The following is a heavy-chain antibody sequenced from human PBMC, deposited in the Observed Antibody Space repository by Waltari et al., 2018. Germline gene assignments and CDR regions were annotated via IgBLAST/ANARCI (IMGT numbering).Heavy chain of an antibody. CDR3: VRDHWGPDY. CDR2: IHKDGSEK. Sequence: EVQLVESGGGLVRPGGSLRLSCAASGFTFTDYWMSWVRQAPGKGPEWVANIHKDGSEKNYVDYVKGRFTISRDNAKDSVYLQMNSLRADDTAMYFCVRDHWGPDYWGQGTLVTVSS. V-gene: IGHV3-7*01. D-gene: IGHD7-27*01. J-gene: IGHJ4*02. CDR1: GFTFTDYW.